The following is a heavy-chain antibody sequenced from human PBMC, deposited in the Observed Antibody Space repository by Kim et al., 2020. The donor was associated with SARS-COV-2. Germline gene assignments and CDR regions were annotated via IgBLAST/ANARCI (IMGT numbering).Heavy chain of an antibody. CDR1: GYTFTGYY. CDR3: ARDWTHGIAAEGSFDP. Sequence: ASVKVSCKASGYTFTGYYMHWVRQAPGQGLEWMGWINPNSGGTNYAQKFQGRVTMTRDTSISTAYMELSRLRSDDTAVYYCARDWTHGIAAEGSFDPWGQGTLVTVSS. J-gene: IGHJ5*02. CDR2: INPNSGGT. V-gene: IGHV1-2*02. D-gene: IGHD6-13*01.